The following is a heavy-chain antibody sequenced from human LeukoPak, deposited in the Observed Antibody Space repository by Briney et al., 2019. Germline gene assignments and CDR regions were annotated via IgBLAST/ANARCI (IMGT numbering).Heavy chain of an antibody. V-gene: IGHV1-18*01. CDR2: ISAYNGNT. CDR3: ARVLVYAWELPRSDI. D-gene: IGHD1-26*01. CDR1: GYTFTSYG. Sequence: ASVKVSCKASGYTFTSYGISWVRQAPGQGLEWMGWISAYNGNTNYAQKLQGRVTMTTDTSTSTAYMELRSLRSDDTAVYYCARVLVYAWELPRSDIWGQGTMVTVSS. J-gene: IGHJ3*02.